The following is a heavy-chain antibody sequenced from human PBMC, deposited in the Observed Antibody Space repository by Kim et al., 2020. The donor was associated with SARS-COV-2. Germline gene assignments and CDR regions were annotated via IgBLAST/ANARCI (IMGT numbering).Heavy chain of an antibody. V-gene: IGHV3-9*01. D-gene: IGHD6-13*01. CDR2: ISWNSGSI. CDR3: AKLSIAAAGTRGYYFDY. J-gene: IGHJ4*02. CDR1: GFTFGDYA. Sequence: GGSLRLSCAASGFTFGDYAMHWVRQAPGKGLEWVSGISWNSGSIGYADSVKGRFTISRDNAKNSLYLQMNSLRAEDTALYYCAKLSIAAAGTRGYYFDYWGQGTLVTVSS.